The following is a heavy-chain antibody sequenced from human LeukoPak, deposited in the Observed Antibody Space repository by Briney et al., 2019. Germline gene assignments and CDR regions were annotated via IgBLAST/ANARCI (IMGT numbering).Heavy chain of an antibody. Sequence: SPTLSLTCTVSGGSISSGDYYWSWIRQPPGKGLEWIGYIYYSGSTYYNPSLKSRVTISVDTSKNQFSLKLSSVTAADTAVYYCAREGPLEGATTNYFDYWGQGTLVTVSS. D-gene: IGHD5-12*01. CDR3: AREGPLEGATTNYFDY. V-gene: IGHV4-30-4*01. J-gene: IGHJ4*02. CDR1: GGSISSGDYY. CDR2: IYYSGST.